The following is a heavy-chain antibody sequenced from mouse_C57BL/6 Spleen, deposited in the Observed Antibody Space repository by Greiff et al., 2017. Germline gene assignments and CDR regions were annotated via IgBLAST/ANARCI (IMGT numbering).Heavy chain of an antibody. V-gene: IGHV1-26*01. D-gene: IGHD4-1*01. CDR1: GYTFTDYY. J-gene: IGHJ3*01. CDR2: INPNNGGT. CDR3: ARSLGVAY. Sequence: VQLQQSGPELVKPGASVKISCKASGYTFTDYYMNWVKQSHGKSLEWIGDINPNNGGTSYNQKFKGKATLTVDKSSSTAYMELRSLTSEDSAVYYGARSLGVAYGGQGTLVTVSA.